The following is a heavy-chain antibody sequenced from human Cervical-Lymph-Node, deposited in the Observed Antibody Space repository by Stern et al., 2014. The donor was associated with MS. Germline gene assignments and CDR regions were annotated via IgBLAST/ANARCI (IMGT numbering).Heavy chain of an antibody. CDR2: IYYSGST. CDR3: ASSRQVWLPFDY. D-gene: IGHD5-18*01. J-gene: IGHJ4*02. V-gene: IGHV4-59*01. Sequence: QVQLQESGPGLVKPSETLSLTCTVSGGSISSFYWSWIRQPPGKGLEWIGYIYYSGSTKYSPSLKSRVTMSVDTSKNQFSLKVRSVAAADTAVYYCASSRQVWLPFDYWGLGTLVTVSS. CDR1: GGSISSFY.